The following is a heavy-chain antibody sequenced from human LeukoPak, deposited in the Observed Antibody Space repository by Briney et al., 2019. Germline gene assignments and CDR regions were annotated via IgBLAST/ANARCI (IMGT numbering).Heavy chain of an antibody. V-gene: IGHV3-23*01. CDR1: GFTFSSYA. CDR3: AILSSSWYNVPHFDY. D-gene: IGHD6-13*01. J-gene: IGHJ4*02. CDR2: ISGSGGST. Sequence: GGSLRLSCAASGFTFSSYAMSWVRQAPGKGLEWVSAISGSGGSTYYADSVKGRFTISRDNSKNTLYLQMNSLRAEDTAVYYCAILSSSWYNVPHFDYWGQGTLVTVSS.